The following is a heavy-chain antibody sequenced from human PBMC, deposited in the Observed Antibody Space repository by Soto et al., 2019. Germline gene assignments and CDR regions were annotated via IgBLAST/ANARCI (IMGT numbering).Heavy chain of an antibody. J-gene: IGHJ5*02. CDR2: FDPEDGET. CDR1: GYTLTELS. D-gene: IGHD4-17*01. Sequence: GASVKVSCKVSGYTLTELSMHWVRQAPGKGLEWMGGFDPEDGETIYAQKFQGRVTMTEDTSTDTAYMELSSLRSEDTAVYYCATDNYGEGWFDPWGQGTLVTVSS. V-gene: IGHV1-24*01. CDR3: ATDNYGEGWFDP.